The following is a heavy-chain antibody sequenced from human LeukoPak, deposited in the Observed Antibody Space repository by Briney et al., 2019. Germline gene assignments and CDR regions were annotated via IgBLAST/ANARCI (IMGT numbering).Heavy chain of an antibody. CDR1: GFTFSNYA. D-gene: IGHD3-22*01. J-gene: IGHJ3*02. Sequence: PGGSLRLSYAASGFTFSNYAMSWVRQAPGKGLEWVSAISRSGGSAYYADSVKDRFTMSRDNSKDTLWLQMDSLRAEDTAVYYCAIYDSGGSHAFDIWGQGTMVTVSS. CDR3: AIYDSGGSHAFDI. V-gene: IGHV3-23*01. CDR2: ISRSGGSA.